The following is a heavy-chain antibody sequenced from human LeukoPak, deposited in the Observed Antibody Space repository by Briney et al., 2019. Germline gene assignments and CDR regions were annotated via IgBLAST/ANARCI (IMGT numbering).Heavy chain of an antibody. CDR2: IYYSGFT. CDR1: GSSISSYY. Sequence: PSETLSLTCTVSGSSISSYYWNWIRQTPGKGLEWIGYIYYSGFTNYNPSLKSRVTISVDTSKNQFSLKLSSVTAADTAVYYCARSSGGDLSFDSWGQGTLVTVSS. D-gene: IGHD2-21*02. CDR3: ARSSGGDLSFDS. J-gene: IGHJ4*02. V-gene: IGHV4-59*01.